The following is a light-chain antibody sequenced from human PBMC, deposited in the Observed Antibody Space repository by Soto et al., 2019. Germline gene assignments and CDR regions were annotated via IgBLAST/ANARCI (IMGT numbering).Light chain of an antibody. V-gene: IGKV3-20*01. CDR1: QSVSSSF. Sequence: EIVLAQSPGTLSLSPGESATLSCRASQSVSSSFLAWYQQKAGQAPRLLIYGASRRATGIPDRFSGSGSGTDFTLTISRLEPEDFAVYYSQQYVSLPWALGQGTQVEI. J-gene: IGKJ1*01. CDR3: QQYVSLPWA. CDR2: GAS.